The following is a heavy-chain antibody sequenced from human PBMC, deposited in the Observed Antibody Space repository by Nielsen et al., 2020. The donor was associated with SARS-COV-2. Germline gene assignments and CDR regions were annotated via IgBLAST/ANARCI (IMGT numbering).Heavy chain of an antibody. CDR3: ATARDMIVETGYFDY. Sequence: SVKVSCKASGGTFSSYAISWVRQAPGQGLEWMGRIIPILGIANYAQKFQGRVTITADKSTSTAYMELSSLRSEDTAVYYCATARDMIVETGYFDYWGQGTLVTVSS. V-gene: IGHV1-69*04. D-gene: IGHD3-22*01. CDR2: IIPILGIA. CDR1: GGTFSSYA. J-gene: IGHJ4*02.